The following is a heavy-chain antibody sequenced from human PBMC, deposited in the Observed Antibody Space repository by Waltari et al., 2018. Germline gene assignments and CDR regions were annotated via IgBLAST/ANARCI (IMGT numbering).Heavy chain of an antibody. V-gene: IGHV4-59*08. CDR2: LRNTGGT. D-gene: IGHD3-22*01. J-gene: IGHJ4*02. Sequence: HVQLQESGPGLVQPSETLPLTCTVSGDFLSADHWTCIRQAPGKGLEWIAYLRNTGGTKCTPSLESRVTVSAVTSKKQFSLRLTSVTAADTAVYYCARLPTKYFDSLGWGFFDQWGQGILVTVSS. CDR3: ARLPTKYFDSLGWGFFDQ. CDR1: GDFLSADH.